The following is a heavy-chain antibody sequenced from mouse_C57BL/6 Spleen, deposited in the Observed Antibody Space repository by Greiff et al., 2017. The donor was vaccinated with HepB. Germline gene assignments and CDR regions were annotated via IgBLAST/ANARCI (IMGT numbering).Heavy chain of an antibody. Sequence: VQVVESGAELARPGASVKLSCKASGYTFTSYGISWVKQRTGQGLEWIGEIYPRSGNTYYNEKFKGKATLTADKSSSTAYMELRSLTSEDSAVYFCASSSFYAMDYWGQGTSVTVSS. D-gene: IGHD1-1*01. J-gene: IGHJ4*01. CDR2: IYPRSGNT. CDR3: ASSSFYAMDY. V-gene: IGHV1-81*01. CDR1: GYTFTSYG.